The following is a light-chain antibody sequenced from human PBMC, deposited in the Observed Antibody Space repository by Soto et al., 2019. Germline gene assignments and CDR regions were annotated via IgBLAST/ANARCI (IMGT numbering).Light chain of an antibody. J-gene: IGKJ5*01. CDR2: DAT. Sequence: DIQMSQSVAILSAYEGDSVTITFRASQTIDSWVAWYQQKPGKAPKLLVYDATSLESGVSSRFSGSGYGTDFTLSINNLQPDDFATYYCQQYNRLITFGQGTRLEIK. V-gene: IGKV1-5*01. CDR1: QTIDSW. CDR3: QQYNRLIT.